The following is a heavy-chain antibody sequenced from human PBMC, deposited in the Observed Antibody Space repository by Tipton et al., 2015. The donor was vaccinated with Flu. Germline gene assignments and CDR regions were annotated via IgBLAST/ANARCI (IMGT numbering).Heavy chain of an antibody. V-gene: IGHV4-59*01. CDR1: GGSISSYY. CDR2: IYYSGST. Sequence: TLSLTCTVSGGSISSYYWSWIRQPPGKGLEWIGYIYYSGSTNYNPTLKSRVTISVDTSKNQFSLKLSPVTAADTAVYYCARVDYYDSSGYYPFDYWGQGTLVTDSS. D-gene: IGHD3-22*01. CDR3: ARVDYYDSSGYYPFDY. J-gene: IGHJ4*02.